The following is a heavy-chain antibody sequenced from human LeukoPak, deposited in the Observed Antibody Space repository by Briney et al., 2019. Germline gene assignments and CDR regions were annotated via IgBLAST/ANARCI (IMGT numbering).Heavy chain of an antibody. CDR1: GFTFSSYG. D-gene: IGHD1-26*01. Sequence: GRSLRLSCAASGFTFSSYGMHWVRQAPGKGLEWVAVIWYDGSNKYYADSVKGRFTISRDNSKNTLYLQMNSLRAEDTAVYYCARGKGGINAFDIWGQGTMVTVSS. J-gene: IGHJ3*02. V-gene: IGHV3-33*01. CDR2: IWYDGSNK. CDR3: ARGKGGINAFDI.